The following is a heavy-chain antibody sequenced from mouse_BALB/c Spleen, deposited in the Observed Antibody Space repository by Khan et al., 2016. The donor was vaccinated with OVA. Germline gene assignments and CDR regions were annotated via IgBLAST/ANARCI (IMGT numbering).Heavy chain of an antibody. CDR1: DYTFTDYW. CDR2: IDTSDSYT. J-gene: IGHJ3*01. V-gene: IGHV1-69*01. Sequence: QVQLQQSGAELVMPGASVKMSCKASDYTFTDYWMHWVKQRPGQGLEWIGAIDTSDSYTNYNQKFKGKATLTVDESSSTAYMQLSSLTSEDSAVYYCALKYPFAYWGQGTLVTVSA. CDR3: ALKYPFAY.